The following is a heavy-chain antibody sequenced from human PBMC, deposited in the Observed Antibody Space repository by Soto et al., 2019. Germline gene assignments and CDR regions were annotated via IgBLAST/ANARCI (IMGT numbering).Heavy chain of an antibody. Sequence: SETLSLTCTVSGGSISSGGYYWSWIRQHPGKGLEWIGYIYYSGSTYYNPSLKSRVTISVDTSKNQFSLKLSSVTAADTAVYYCASGYCSGGSCYSAIWDYWGQGTLVTVSS. CDR3: ASGYCSGGSCYSAIWDY. J-gene: IGHJ4*02. CDR2: IYYSGST. D-gene: IGHD2-15*01. CDR1: GGSISSGGYY. V-gene: IGHV4-31*03.